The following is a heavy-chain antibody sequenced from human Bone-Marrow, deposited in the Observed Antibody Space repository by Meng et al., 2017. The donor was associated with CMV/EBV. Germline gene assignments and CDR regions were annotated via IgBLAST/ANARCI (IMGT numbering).Heavy chain of an antibody. CDR3: ARAGLVVVITRLLYGLDV. D-gene: IGHD3-22*01. CDR1: GGSIRGYY. Sequence: SETLTLPCTVSGGSIRGYYWSWIRQPPGKGLEWIGEINHSGSTNYNPSLKSRVTISVDTSKNQFSLKLNSVTAADTAVSYCARAGLVVVITRLLYGLDVWGQGTTVTVSS. V-gene: IGHV4-34*01. CDR2: INHSGST. J-gene: IGHJ6*02.